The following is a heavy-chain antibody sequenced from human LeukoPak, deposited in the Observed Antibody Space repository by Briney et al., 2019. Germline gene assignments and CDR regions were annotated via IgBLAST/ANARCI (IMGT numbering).Heavy chain of an antibody. Sequence: GESLKISCKVSGYRLTNNWIGWVRQVPGKGLEWMGIIYPGYSDTRYSPSFQGQVAFSVDTSTSTVYLQWSSLKASDTAIYYCARFALSSSLDYWGQGTLVTVSP. V-gene: IGHV5-51*01. CDR3: ARFALSSSLDY. CDR2: IYPGYSDT. J-gene: IGHJ4*02. D-gene: IGHD6-13*01. CDR1: GYRLTNNW.